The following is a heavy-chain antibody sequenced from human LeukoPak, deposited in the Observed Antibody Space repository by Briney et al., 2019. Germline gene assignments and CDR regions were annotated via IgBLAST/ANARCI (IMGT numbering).Heavy chain of an antibody. Sequence: SETLPLTCTVSGGSISSYYWSWIRQPPGKGLEWIGYIYYSGSTNYNPSLKSRVTISVDTSKNQFSLKLSSVTAADTAVYYCARGDCGGDCPFDYWGQGTLVTVSS. V-gene: IGHV4-59*01. D-gene: IGHD2-21*02. CDR2: IYYSGST. CDR3: ARGDCGGDCPFDY. CDR1: GGSISSYY. J-gene: IGHJ4*02.